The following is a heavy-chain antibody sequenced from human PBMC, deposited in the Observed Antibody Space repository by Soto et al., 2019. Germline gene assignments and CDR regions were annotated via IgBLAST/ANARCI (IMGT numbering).Heavy chain of an antibody. CDR3: ARDLWGPQD. CDR2: ISYGETNK. Sequence: QVQLVESGGGVVQPGRSLRLSCAASGFTFSSYDMHWVRQAPGKGLDWVAIISYGETNKYYADSVKGRFTISRDNSKNPLYLHMNNLRADDTAVYYCARDLWGPQDWGQGTLVTVSS. V-gene: IGHV3-30-3*01. D-gene: IGHD7-27*01. CDR1: GFTFSSYD. J-gene: IGHJ4*02.